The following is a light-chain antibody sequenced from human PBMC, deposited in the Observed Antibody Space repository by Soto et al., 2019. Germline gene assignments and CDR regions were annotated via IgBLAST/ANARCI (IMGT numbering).Light chain of an antibody. CDR3: QSYDSSLSGVV. J-gene: IGLJ2*01. V-gene: IGLV1-40*01. Sequence: QPVLTQPPSVSGAPGQRVTIFCIGSSSNIGAGHDVHWYQQFPGTAPKVLIYGNSNRPSGVPDRFSGSKSGTSASLAITGLQAEDEADYYCQSYDSSLSGVVFGGGTQLTVL. CDR1: SSNIGAGHD. CDR2: GNS.